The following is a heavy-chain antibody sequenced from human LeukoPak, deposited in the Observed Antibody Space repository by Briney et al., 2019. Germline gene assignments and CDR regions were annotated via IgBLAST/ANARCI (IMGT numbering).Heavy chain of an antibody. D-gene: IGHD6-25*01. CDR1: GFTFSGYA. CDR2: MSDCGSNT. CDR3: AKEWLWQRYYYGINV. V-gene: IGHV3-30*04. Sequence: GRSLRLSCASSGFTFSGYAMNWVRRAPGKGLVGVALMSDCGSNTYNVDAVNGQFSISRDNSKNALHLQMNSPRGWEAGVYSCAKEWLWQRYYYGINVWGQRTTVIVSS. J-gene: IGHJ6*02.